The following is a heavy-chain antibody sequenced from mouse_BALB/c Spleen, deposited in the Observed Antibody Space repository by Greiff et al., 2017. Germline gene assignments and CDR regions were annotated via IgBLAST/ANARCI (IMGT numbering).Heavy chain of an antibody. V-gene: IGHV1-59*01. CDR2: IDPSDSYT. Sequence: VQLQQPGSELVRPGASVKMSCKASGYTFTSYWMHWVKQRPGQGLEWIGVIDPSDSYTSYNQKFKGKATLTVDTSSSTAYMQLSSLTSEDSAVYYCTRGGYPYYFDYWGQGTTLTVSS. J-gene: IGHJ2*01. CDR3: TRGGYPYYFDY. CDR1: GYTFTSYW. D-gene: IGHD2-2*01.